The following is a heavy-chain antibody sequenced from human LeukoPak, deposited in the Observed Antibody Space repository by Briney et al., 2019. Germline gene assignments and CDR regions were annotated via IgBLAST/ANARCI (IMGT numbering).Heavy chain of an antibody. Sequence: ASVKVSCKSSGYSFTGYYIHWVRQAPGHGFACMGWINPSSGGTNYAQNFQGRVTMTRDTSINTVYMELNSLTYDDTAVYYCARQSTSGSYRLDYWGQGTLVTVSS. CDR1: GYSFTGYY. CDR3: ARQSTSGSYRLDY. CDR2: INPSSGGT. D-gene: IGHD3-10*01. V-gene: IGHV1-2*02. J-gene: IGHJ4*02.